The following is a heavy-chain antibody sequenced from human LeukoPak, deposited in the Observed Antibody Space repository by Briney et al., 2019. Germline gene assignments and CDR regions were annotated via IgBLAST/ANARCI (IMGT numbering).Heavy chain of an antibody. D-gene: IGHD6-13*01. CDR3: ARRGAAGGYYGMDV. V-gene: IGHV3-13*01. J-gene: IGHJ6*02. CDR1: GFTFSSYD. CDR2: IGTAGDT. Sequence: GGSLRLSCAASGFTFSSYDMHWVRQATGKGLEWVSAIGTAGDTYYPGSVKGRFTISRENAKNSLYLQMNSLRAGDTAVYYCARRGAAGGYYGMDVWGQGTTVTVSS.